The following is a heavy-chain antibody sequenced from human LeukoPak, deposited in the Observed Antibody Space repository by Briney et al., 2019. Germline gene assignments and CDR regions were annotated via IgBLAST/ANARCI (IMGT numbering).Heavy chain of an antibody. CDR1: GFTFSSYG. CDR2: IRYDGSNK. D-gene: IGHD3-3*01. J-gene: IGHJ3*02. Sequence: GGSLRLSCAASGFTFSSYGMHWVRQAPGKGLEWVAFIRYDGSNKYYADSVKGRFTISRDNSKNTLYLQMNSLRAEDTAVYYCRHGFGVVSHAFDIWGQGTMVTVSS. CDR3: RHGFGVVSHAFDI. V-gene: IGHV3-30*02.